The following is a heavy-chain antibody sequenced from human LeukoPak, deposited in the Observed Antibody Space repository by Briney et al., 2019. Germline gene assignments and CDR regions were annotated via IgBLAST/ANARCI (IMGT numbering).Heavy chain of an antibody. J-gene: IGHJ4*02. Sequence: ASVKVSCKASGYTFTSYAMNWVRQAPGQGLEWMGWINPNSGGTNYAQKFQGRVTMTRDTSISTAYMELSRLRSDDTAVYYCARASGIAVAGIDYWGQGTLVTVSS. CDR3: ARASGIAVAGIDY. CDR1: GYTFTSYA. D-gene: IGHD6-19*01. V-gene: IGHV1-2*02. CDR2: INPNSGGT.